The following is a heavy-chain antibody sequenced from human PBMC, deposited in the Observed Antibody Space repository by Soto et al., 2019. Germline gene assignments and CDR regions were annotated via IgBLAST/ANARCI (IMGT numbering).Heavy chain of an antibody. J-gene: IGHJ4*02. V-gene: IGHV4-31*02. D-gene: IGHD4-17*01. CDR1: GGSISSGGYY. CDR2: IYHSGST. Sequence: QVQLQESGPGLVKPSQTLSLSCTVSGGSISSGGYYWSWIRQHPGKGLEWIGYIYHSGSTFYNPSLKSRVSISVDTSKNQFSLKLSSVTAADTAVYYCATYYGDYGPASGYWGQGTLVTVSS. CDR3: ATYYGDYGPASGY.